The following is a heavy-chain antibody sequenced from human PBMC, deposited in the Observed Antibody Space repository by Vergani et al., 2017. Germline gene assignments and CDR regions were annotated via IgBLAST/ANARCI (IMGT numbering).Heavy chain of an antibody. CDR1: GFTFDDYA. CDR2: ISGDGGST. J-gene: IGHJ4*02. CDR3: AKDSNYYDSSGYSY. D-gene: IGHD3-22*01. Sequence: VQLVESGGGLVKPGGSLRLSCAASGFTFDDYAMHWVRQAPGKGLEWVSLISGDGGSTYYADSVKGRFTISRDNSKNSLYLQMNSLRTEDTALYYCAKDSNYYDSSGYSYWGQGTLVTVSS. V-gene: IGHV3-43*02.